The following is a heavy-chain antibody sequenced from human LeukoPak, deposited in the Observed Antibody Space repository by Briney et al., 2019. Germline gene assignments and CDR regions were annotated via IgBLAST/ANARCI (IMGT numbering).Heavy chain of an antibody. D-gene: IGHD3-9*01. CDR2: IIPIFGTA. V-gene: IGHV1-69*06. J-gene: IGHJ4*02. CDR3: ARGRPLIAGYPYFDY. Sequence: ASVKVSCKASGGTFSSYAISWVRQAPGQGLEWMGGIIPIFGTANYAQKFQGRVTITADKSTSTAYMELSSLRSEDTAVYYCARGRPLIAGYPYFDYWGQGTLVTVSS. CDR1: GGTFSSYA.